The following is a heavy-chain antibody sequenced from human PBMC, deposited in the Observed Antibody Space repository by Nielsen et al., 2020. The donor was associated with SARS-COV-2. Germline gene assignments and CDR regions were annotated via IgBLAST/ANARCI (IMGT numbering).Heavy chain of an antibody. Sequence: WIRQPPGKGLEWIGFVCYNGTTNYNPSLKSRVTISVDTSKNQFSLNLSSVTAADTAVYYCASDELSDLYYGLDVWGQGTTVTVSS. V-gene: IGHV4-59*01. CDR2: VCYNGTT. J-gene: IGHJ6*02. CDR3: ASDELSDLYYGLDV. D-gene: IGHD2/OR15-2a*01.